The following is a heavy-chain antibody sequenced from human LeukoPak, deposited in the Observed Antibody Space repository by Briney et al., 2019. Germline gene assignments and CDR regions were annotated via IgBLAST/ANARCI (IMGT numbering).Heavy chain of an antibody. J-gene: IGHJ4*02. CDR2: ISSSSRYI. CDR3: ALRYYYDSSGYRKEVDY. Sequence: NPGGSLRLSCAASGFTFSSYSMTWVRQAPGKGLEWVSSISSSSRYIYYADSVKGRFTISRDNSKNTLYLQMNSLRAEDTAVYYCALRYYYDSSGYRKEVDYWGQGTLVTVSS. CDR1: GFTFSSYS. D-gene: IGHD3-22*01. V-gene: IGHV3-21*01.